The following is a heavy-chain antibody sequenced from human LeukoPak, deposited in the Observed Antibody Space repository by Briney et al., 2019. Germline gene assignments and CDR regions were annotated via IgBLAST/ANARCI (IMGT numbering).Heavy chain of an antibody. J-gene: IGHJ4*02. CDR2: IKSKTDGGTT. Sequence: GGPLRLSCAASGFTFSNAWMSWVRQAPGKGLEWVGRIKSKTDGGTTDYAAPVKGRFTISRDDSKNTLYLQMNSLKTEDTAVYYCTTDTYYYDSSGYYYCDYWGQGTLVTVSS. V-gene: IGHV3-15*01. CDR1: GFTFSNAW. CDR3: TTDTYYYDSSGYYYCDY. D-gene: IGHD3-22*01.